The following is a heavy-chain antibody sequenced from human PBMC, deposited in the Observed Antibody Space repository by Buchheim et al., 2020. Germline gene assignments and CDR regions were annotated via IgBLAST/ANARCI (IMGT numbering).Heavy chain of an antibody. D-gene: IGHD3-10*01. J-gene: IGHJ4*02. V-gene: IGHV3-48*02. CDR3: WGDARVGEFLERPDC. Sequence: QLVQSGGGLVQPGGSLRVSCEASGFTFSNYRMAWVRQAPGKGLEWVSWIDYSGSSIHYADFVKGRFTISRDNAKNSLFLQMNSLRDEETAVYYCWGDARVGEFLERPDCWGRGTL. CDR2: IDYSGSSI. CDR1: GFTFSNYR.